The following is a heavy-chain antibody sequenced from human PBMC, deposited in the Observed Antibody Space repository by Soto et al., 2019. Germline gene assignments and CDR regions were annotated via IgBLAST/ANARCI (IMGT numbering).Heavy chain of an antibody. D-gene: IGHD6-19*01. CDR3: AKVTHRGPIALAGPLGS. CDR2: FNPSGLST. V-gene: IGHV1-46*01. J-gene: IGHJ4*02. CDR1: GSITNHH. Sequence: QVHLVQSGAEVKKPGASVNVSCQASGSITNHHMHLVRQAPGQGLEWMGIFNPSGLSTTYAQKFQGRVPITTDTSTSTVYMELSSLTSEDTAVYFCAKVTHRGPIALAGPLGSWGQGTLVIVSS.